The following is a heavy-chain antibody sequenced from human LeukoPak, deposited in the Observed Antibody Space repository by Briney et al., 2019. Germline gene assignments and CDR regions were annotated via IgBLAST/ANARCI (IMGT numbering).Heavy chain of an antibody. D-gene: IGHD2-15*01. CDR1: GGTFSSYA. Sequence: SVKVSCKASGGTFSSYAISWVRQAPGQGLEWMGWIISIFGTANYAQKFQGRVTITADGSTSTAYMELSSLRSEDTAVYYCAVGVEVRPRHPIYYIDVWGKGPTVTISS. V-gene: IGHV1-69*01. CDR2: IISIFGTA. J-gene: IGHJ6*03. CDR3: AVGVEVRPRHPIYYIDV.